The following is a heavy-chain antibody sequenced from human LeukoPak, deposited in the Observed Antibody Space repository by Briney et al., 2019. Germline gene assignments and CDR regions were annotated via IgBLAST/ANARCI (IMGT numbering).Heavy chain of an antibody. D-gene: IGHD2-15*01. J-gene: IGHJ4*02. CDR3: TKGSGSWVDY. V-gene: IGHV3-9*01. Sequence: PGGSLRLSCAASGFNFDDHAMHWVRQVPGKGLEWVSGISGNSGSRGYADSVKGRFTISRDNAKNSLHLQMNSLRAEDTALYYCTKGSGSWVDYWGQGTLVTVSS. CDR1: GFNFDDHA. CDR2: ISGNSGSR.